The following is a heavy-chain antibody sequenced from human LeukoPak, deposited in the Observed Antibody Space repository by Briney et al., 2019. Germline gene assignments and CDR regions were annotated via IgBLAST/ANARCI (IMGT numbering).Heavy chain of an antibody. CDR1: GHTFSDYG. J-gene: IGHJ4*02. Sequence: ASVKVSCKASGHTFSDYGVSWVRQAPGQGLEWMGRISAYNGNTNYPQKFQGRVTMTTDTSTATAYMELRSLRPSDTAVYFCARGPRYSYDSSILLFDYWGQGTLVTVSS. CDR3: ARGPRYSYDSSILLFDY. D-gene: IGHD3-22*01. CDR2: ISAYNGNT. V-gene: IGHV1-18*01.